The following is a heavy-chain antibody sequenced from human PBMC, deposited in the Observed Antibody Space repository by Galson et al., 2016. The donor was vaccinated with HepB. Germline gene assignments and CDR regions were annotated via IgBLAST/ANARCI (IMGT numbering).Heavy chain of an antibody. CDR2: ISYIGST. CDR1: GGSISSYY. J-gene: IGHJ4*02. Sequence: ETLSLTCTVSGGSISSYYWSWIRQPPGKGLEWIGFISYIGSTTYNSTLKSRVTISIDTSKNQFSLELTSVTAADTAVYYCGRGASYLDFWGQGKLVTVSS. CDR3: GRGASYLDF. V-gene: IGHV4-59*01.